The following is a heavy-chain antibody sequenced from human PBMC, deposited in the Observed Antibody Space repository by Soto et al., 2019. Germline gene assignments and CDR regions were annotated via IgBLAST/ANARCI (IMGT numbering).Heavy chain of an antibody. J-gene: IGHJ4*02. CDR1: GFIFEDYA. D-gene: IGHD3-3*01. V-gene: IGHV3-9*01. Sequence: EVHLVESGGGLVQPGRSLRLSCAASGFIFEDYAMHWVRQVPGKGLEWVSSISWNSGNIVYADSVKGRFTVSRDSANNSLYLQMNSLRTEDTALYYCAKGAVPSIFGYFDFCGEVTLVSVSS. CDR3: AKGAVPSIFGYFDF. CDR2: ISWNSGNI.